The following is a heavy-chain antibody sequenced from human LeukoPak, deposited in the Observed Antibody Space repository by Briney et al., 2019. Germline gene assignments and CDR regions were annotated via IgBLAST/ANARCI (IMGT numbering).Heavy chain of an antibody. J-gene: IGHJ4*02. V-gene: IGHV3-30-3*01. CDR2: ISYDGSNK. CDR3: AKDSDYYDSSGTMGVDY. CDR1: AFTFSSYA. Sequence: GGSLRLSCAASAFTFSSYALHWVRQAPGKGLEWVAVISYDGSNKYYADSVKGRFTISRDNSKNTLYLQMNSLRAEDTAVYYCAKDSDYYDSSGTMGVDYWGQGTLVTVSS. D-gene: IGHD3-22*01.